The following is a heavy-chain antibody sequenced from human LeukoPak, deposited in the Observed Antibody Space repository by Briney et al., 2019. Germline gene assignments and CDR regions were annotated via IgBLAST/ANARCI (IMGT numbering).Heavy chain of an antibody. CDR3: ATDLSVGDYLWFDP. Sequence: ASVTVSCTVSGYTLTELSMHWVRQAPGKGLEWMGGFDPEDGETIYAQKFQGRVTMTEDTSTDTAYMELSSLRSEDTAVYYCATDLSVGDYLWFDPWGQGTLVTVSS. CDR2: FDPEDGET. CDR1: GYTLTELS. V-gene: IGHV1-24*01. J-gene: IGHJ5*02. D-gene: IGHD4-17*01.